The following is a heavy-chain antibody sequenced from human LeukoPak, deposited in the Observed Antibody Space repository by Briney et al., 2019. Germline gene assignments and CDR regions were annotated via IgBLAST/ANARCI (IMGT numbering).Heavy chain of an antibody. J-gene: IGHJ6*02. V-gene: IGHV1-69*04. CDR3: ARDPPRGWSYYYGMVV. CDR1: GGTFSSYA. D-gene: IGHD2-15*01. Sequence: GASVKVSCKASGGTFSSYAISWVRQAPGQGLEWMGRIIPILGIANYAQKFQGRVTITADKSTRAAYMELSSVRSEDTAVYYCARDPPRGWSYYYGMVVWGQGTTVTVCS. CDR2: IIPILGIA.